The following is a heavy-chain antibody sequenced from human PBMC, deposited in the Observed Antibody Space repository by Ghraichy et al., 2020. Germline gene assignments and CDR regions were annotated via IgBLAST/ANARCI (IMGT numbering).Heavy chain of an antibody. CDR1: GFTFSSYA. J-gene: IGHJ2*01. V-gene: IGHV3-30*04. CDR3: ARDGTVVVAATTWYFDL. Sequence: GGSLRLSCAASGFTFSSYAMHWVRQAPGKGLEWVAVISYDGSNKYYADSVKGRFTISRDNSKNTLYLQMNSLRAEDTAVYYCARDGTVVVAATTWYFDLWGRGTLVTVSS. D-gene: IGHD2-15*01. CDR2: ISYDGSNK.